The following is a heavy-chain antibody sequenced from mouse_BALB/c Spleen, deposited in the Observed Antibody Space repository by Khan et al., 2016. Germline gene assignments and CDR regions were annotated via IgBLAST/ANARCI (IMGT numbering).Heavy chain of an antibody. CDR1: GFTFSSFG. Sequence: EVELVESGGGLVQPGGSRKLSCAASGFTFSSFGMHWVSQAPEKGLEWVAYISSGSSTIYYADTVKGRFTISRDNPKNTLFMQMTSLRSEDTAMYYCARYGFFDYWGQGTTLTVSS. CDR3: ARYGFFDY. D-gene: IGHD1-2*01. J-gene: IGHJ2*01. V-gene: IGHV5-17*02. CDR2: ISSGSSTI.